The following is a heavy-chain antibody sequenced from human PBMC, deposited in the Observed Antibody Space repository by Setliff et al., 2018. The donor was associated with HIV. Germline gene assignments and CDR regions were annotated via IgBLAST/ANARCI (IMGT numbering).Heavy chain of an antibody. CDR3: TRTFFHSSGYYHNLQPFDY. CDR2: IRSKAYGGTT. Sequence: GESLRLSCTASGFTFGDYAMSWVRQAPGKGLEWVGFIRSKAYGGTTEYAASVKGRFTISRDDSKSIAYLQMNSLKTEDTAVYYCTRTFFHSSGYYHNLQPFDYWGQGTLVTVSS. D-gene: IGHD3-22*01. V-gene: IGHV3-49*04. J-gene: IGHJ4*02. CDR1: GFTFGDYA.